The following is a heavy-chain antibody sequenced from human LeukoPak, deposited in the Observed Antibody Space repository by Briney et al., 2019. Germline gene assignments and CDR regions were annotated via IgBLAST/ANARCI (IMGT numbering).Heavy chain of an antibody. V-gene: IGHV3-7*01. CDR2: IKQDGGEK. CDR3: GRDWAAYYYVDV. J-gene: IGHJ6*03. Sequence: PGGSLRLSCAASGFIFSNYWMTWVRQAPGKGLEWVANIKQDGGEKYYVDSVKGRFTISRDNAKNSVYLQMNSLRAEDTAVYYCGRDWAAYYYVDVWGKGTTVTVSS. CDR1: GFIFSNYW. D-gene: IGHD3-16*01.